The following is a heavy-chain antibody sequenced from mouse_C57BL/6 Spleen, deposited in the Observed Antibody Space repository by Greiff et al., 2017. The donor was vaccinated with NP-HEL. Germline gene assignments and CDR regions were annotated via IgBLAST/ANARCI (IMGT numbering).Heavy chain of an antibody. CDR2: ILPGSGST. CDR1: GYTFTGYW. CDR3: ANPSETAQAPLAY. Sequence: VQLQQSGAELMKPGASVKLSCKATGYTFTGYWIEWVKQRPGHGLEWIGEILPGSGSTNYNEKFKGKATFTADTSSNTAYMQLSSLTTEDSAIYYCANPSETAQAPLAYWGQGTLVTVSA. V-gene: IGHV1-9*01. J-gene: IGHJ3*01. D-gene: IGHD3-2*02.